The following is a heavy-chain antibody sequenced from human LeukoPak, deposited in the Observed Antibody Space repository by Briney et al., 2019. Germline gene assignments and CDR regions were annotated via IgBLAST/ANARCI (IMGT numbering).Heavy chain of an antibody. V-gene: IGHV3-30-3*01. D-gene: IGHD3-10*01. CDR3: ASSGSGSPFDY. J-gene: IGHJ4*02. CDR2: ISYDGSNK. CDR1: GFTFSSYA. Sequence: QPGGSLRLSCAASGFTFSSYAMHWVRQAPGKGLEWVAVISYDGSNKYYADSVKGRFTISRDNSKNTLYLQMNSLRTEDTAVYYCASSGSGSPFDYWGQGTLVTVSS.